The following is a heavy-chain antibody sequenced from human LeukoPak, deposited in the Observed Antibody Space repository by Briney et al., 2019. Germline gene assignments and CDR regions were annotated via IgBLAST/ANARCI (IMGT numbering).Heavy chain of an antibody. Sequence: PSETLSLTCTVSGGSISSYYWSWIRQPAGKGLEWIGRIYTSGSTNYNPSLKSRVTILLDTSKNRFSLRLSSVTAADTAVYYCARGPGYYGSGSYPSVYWGQGTLVTVSS. CDR2: IYTSGST. V-gene: IGHV4-4*07. J-gene: IGHJ4*02. CDR1: GGSISSYY. CDR3: ARGPGYYGSGSYPSVY. D-gene: IGHD3-10*01.